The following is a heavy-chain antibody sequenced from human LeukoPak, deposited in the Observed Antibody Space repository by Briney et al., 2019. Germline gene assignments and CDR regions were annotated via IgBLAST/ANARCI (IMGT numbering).Heavy chain of an antibody. CDR1: GGSISSYY. Sequence: KPSETLSLTCTVSGGSISSYYWSWIRQPPGKGLEWIGYIYYSGSTNYNPSLKSRVTISVDTSKNQFSLELSSVTAADTAVYYCARGRVARGAFDIWGQGTMVTVSS. CDR2: IYYSGST. J-gene: IGHJ3*02. CDR3: ARGRVARGAFDI. D-gene: IGHD2-15*01. V-gene: IGHV4-59*01.